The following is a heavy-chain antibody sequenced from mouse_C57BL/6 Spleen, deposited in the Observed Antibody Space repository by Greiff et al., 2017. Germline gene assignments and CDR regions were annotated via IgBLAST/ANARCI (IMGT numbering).Heavy chain of an antibody. CDR3: ARGGNYFGY. Sequence: VQLQQSGPVLVKPGASVKMSCKASGYTFTDYYMNWVKQSHGKSLEWIGVINPYNGGTSYNQKFKGKATLTVDKSSSTAYMELNSLTSEDSAGYYCARGGNYFGYWGQGTTLTVSS. V-gene: IGHV1-19*01. J-gene: IGHJ2*01. CDR1: GYTFTDYY. CDR2: INPYNGGT.